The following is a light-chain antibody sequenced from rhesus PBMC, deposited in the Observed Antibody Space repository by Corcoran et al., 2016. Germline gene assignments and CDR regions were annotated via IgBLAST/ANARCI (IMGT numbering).Light chain of an antibody. Sequence: QAALTQPRSVSGSPGQSVTISCTGTSSDIGGYNYVSWYQQHPGTAPKLMIYDVSKRPSVVSDRFSGSKSGNTASLTISGLQAEDEADYYCSSYAGSNTYIFGAGTRLTVL. CDR3: SSYAGSNTYI. V-gene: IGLV2-32*02. CDR2: DVS. CDR1: SSDIGGYNY. J-gene: IGLJ1*01.